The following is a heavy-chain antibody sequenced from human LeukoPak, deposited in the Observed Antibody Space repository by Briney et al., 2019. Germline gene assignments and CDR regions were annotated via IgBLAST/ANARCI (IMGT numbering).Heavy chain of an antibody. CDR2: ISSSSSYI. CDR1: GFTFSSYS. J-gene: IGHJ3*02. CDR3: ARDPGYCSSTSCLGDAFDI. D-gene: IGHD2-2*01. V-gene: IGHV3-21*01. Sequence: KPGGSLRRSCAASGFTFSSYSMNWVRQAPGKGLEWVSSISSSSSYIYYADSVKGRFTISRDNAKNSLYLQMNSLRAEDTAVYYCARDPGYCSSTSCLGDAFDIWGQGTMVTVSS.